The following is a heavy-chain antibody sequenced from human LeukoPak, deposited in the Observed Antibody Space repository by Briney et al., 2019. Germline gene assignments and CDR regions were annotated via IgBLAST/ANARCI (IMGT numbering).Heavy chain of an antibody. CDR1: GGSISTGGYY. J-gene: IGHJ4*02. Sequence: PSQTLSLTCTVSGGSISTGGYYWSWIRQHPGKGLEWIAYIYYSGSTYYNTSLKSRVTISVDTSKNQFSLKLSSVTAADTAVYYCARFHTSGYYRHFDFWGQGTLVTVSS. D-gene: IGHD3-22*01. CDR3: ARFHTSGYYRHFDF. CDR2: IYYSGST. V-gene: IGHV4-31*03.